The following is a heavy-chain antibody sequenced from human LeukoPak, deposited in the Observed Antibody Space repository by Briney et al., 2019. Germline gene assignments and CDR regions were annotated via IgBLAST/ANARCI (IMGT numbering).Heavy chain of an antibody. Sequence: GESLKISCQVSGYIFTHYWIGWVRQTPGKGLESMGIIYPADSDTTYSPSFQGQVTISADKSISTVYLQWSSLKASDTAMYYCARQSRDGSKTQGYYFDYWGQGTLVTVSS. CDR2: IYPADSDT. CDR3: ARQSRDGSKTQGYYFDY. J-gene: IGHJ4*02. V-gene: IGHV5-51*01. CDR1: GYIFTHYW. D-gene: IGHD3-10*01.